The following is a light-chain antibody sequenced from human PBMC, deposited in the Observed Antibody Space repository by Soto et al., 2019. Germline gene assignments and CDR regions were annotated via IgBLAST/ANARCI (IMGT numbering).Light chain of an antibody. CDR1: QTISSW. V-gene: IGKV1-5*03. Sequence: DIQMTQSPSTLSGSVGDRVTITCRPSQTISSWLAWYQQKPGKAPKLLIYKASTLKSGVTSRFSGSGSGTEFPLNISSLQPDDFESYYCQHYNSYSEAFGQGTKVELK. J-gene: IGKJ1*01. CDR2: KAS. CDR3: QHYNSYSEA.